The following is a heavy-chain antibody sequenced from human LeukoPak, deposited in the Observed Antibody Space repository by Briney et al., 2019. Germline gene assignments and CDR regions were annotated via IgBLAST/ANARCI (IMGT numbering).Heavy chain of an antibody. J-gene: IGHJ5*02. CDR3: AGDPPYSSGRNNWFDP. Sequence: ASVKVSCKASGYTFTSYGISWVRQAPGQGLEWIGWISAYNGNTNYAQKLQGRVTMTTDTSTSTAYMELRSLRSDDTAVYYCAGDPPYSSGRNNWFDPWGQGTLVTVSS. D-gene: IGHD6-19*01. CDR1: GYTFTSYG. V-gene: IGHV1-18*01. CDR2: ISAYNGNT.